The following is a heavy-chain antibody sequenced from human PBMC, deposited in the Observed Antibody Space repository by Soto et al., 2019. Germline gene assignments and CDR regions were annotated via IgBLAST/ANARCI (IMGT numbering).Heavy chain of an antibody. CDR3: ARAEKSYDILTGYYQKPHYYYYGMDV. CDR2: IIPIFGTA. V-gene: IGHV1-69*13. Sequence: ASVKVSCKASGGTFSSYAISWVRQAPGQGLEWMGGIIPIFGTANYAQKFQGRVTITADESTSTAYMELSSLRSEDTAVYYCARAEKSYDILTGYYQKPHYYYYGMDVWGQGTTVTVYS. J-gene: IGHJ6*02. CDR1: GGTFSSYA. D-gene: IGHD3-9*01.